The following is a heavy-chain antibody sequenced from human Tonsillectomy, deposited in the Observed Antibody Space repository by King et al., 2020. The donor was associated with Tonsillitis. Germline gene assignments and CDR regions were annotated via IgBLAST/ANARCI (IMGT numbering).Heavy chain of an antibody. D-gene: IGHD4-17*01. J-gene: IGHJ3*02. CDR3: AREGHTVTDAFDI. CDR1: GFTFSDYY. CDR2: ISSSSSYT. Sequence: GQLVQSGGGLVKPGGSLRLSCAASGFTFSDYYMSWIRQAPGKGLEWVAYISSSSSYTNYADSVKGRFTISRDNAKNSLYLQMNSLRAEDTAVYDCAREGHTVTDAFDIWGQGTRVTVSS. V-gene: IGHV3-11*06.